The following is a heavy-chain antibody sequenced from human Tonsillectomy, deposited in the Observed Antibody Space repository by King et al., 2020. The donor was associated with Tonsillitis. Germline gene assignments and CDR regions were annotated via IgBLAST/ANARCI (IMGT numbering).Heavy chain of an antibody. CDR3: ARDPHGPYDY. CDR1: GGSFSGYY. J-gene: IGHJ4*02. Sequence: VQLQQWGAGLLKPSETLSLTCAVYGGSFSGYYWTWIRQPPGKGLEWLGEINHTGSSDYNPSLKSRVTISVDTSKNQFSLKLSSVTAADTAGYYCARDPHGPYDYWGQGILVTVSS. CDR2: INHTGSS. V-gene: IGHV4-34*01.